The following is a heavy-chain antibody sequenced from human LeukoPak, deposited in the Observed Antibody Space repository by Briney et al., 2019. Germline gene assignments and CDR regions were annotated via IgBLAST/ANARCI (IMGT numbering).Heavy chain of an antibody. CDR3: AREVVSTPSYFDS. D-gene: IGHD2-15*01. V-gene: IGHV3-53*01. CDR1: GFTFSSYA. CDR2: LYRGDSA. J-gene: IGHJ4*02. Sequence: GGSLRLSCAASGFTFSSYAMSWVRQAPGKGLEWVSFLYRGDSAIYAESVRGRFTISRDNSKNTLYLLMNSLIPEDTAVYYCAREVVSTPSYFDSWGQGTLVTVSS.